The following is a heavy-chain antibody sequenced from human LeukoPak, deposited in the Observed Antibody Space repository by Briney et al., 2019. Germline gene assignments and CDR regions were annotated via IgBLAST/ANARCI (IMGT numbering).Heavy chain of an antibody. D-gene: IGHD6-13*01. CDR1: GGTFSSYA. V-gene: IGHV1-69*05. CDR3: ARDLRAAYTHYYYYMDV. J-gene: IGHJ6*03. CDR2: IIPIFGTA. Sequence: GASVKVSCKASGGTFSSYAISWVRQAPGQGLEWMGGIIPIFGTANYAQKFQGRVTITTDESTSTAYMELSSLRSEDTAVYYCARDLRAAYTHYYYYMDVWGKGATVTVSS.